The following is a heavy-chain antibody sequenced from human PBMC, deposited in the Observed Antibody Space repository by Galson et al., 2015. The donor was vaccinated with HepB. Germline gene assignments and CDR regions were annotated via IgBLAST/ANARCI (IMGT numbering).Heavy chain of an antibody. D-gene: IGHD7-27*01. J-gene: IGHJ4*02. CDR1: GGSISSYY. CDR3: ARHETGDLFIDY. Sequence: ETLSLTCTVSGGSISSYYWSWIRQPPGKGLEWIGYIYYSGSTNYNPSLKSRVTISVDTSKNQFSLKLSSVTAADTAVYYCARHETGDLFIDYWGQGTLVTVSS. CDR2: IYYSGST. V-gene: IGHV4-59*08.